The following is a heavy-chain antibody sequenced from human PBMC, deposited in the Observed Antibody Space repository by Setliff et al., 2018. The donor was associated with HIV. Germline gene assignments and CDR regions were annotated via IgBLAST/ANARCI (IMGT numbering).Heavy chain of an antibody. V-gene: IGHV1-2*02. Sequence: ASVKVSCKASGFSFDDYYIHWVRQAPGQGLEWMGCVIPNSGKTYYAQEFQGRVTMASDTSINTAYMEVSWLTSDDTAIYYCARDLAYCSGGSCYRPFIYYFYYMDVWGKGATVTVSS. J-gene: IGHJ6*03. CDR3: ARDLAYCSGGSCYRPFIYYFYYMDV. D-gene: IGHD2-15*01. CDR2: VIPNSGKT. CDR1: GFSFDDYY.